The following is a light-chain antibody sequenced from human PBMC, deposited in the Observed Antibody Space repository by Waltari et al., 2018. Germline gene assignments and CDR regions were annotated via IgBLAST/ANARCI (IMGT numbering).Light chain of an antibody. J-gene: IGLJ2*01. CDR2: DVT. Sequence: QSALTQPASVSGSPGQSITISCTGTSSDIGRYNYVSWYQQHPGKAPKLIIYDVTHRPSGVSNRFSGSKSGNTASLTISGLQAEDEADYYCSSYMDSTTLELFGGGTSLTVL. CDR3: SSYMDSTTLEL. CDR1: SSDIGRYNY. V-gene: IGLV2-14*03.